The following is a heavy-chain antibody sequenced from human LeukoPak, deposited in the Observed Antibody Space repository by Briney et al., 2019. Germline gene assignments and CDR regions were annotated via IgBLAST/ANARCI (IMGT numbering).Heavy chain of an antibody. D-gene: IGHD1-20*01. J-gene: IGHJ4*02. CDR1: GFTFSNYN. CDR3: ARDLRFALGNWNDETRLLHDY. CDR2: ITSSGTYT. Sequence: GGSLRLSCADSGFTFSNYNMNWVRQAPGKAMEWVSSITSSGTYTFYADSVKGRFTISRDNAKNSLYLQMNSLRAEDTAVYYCARDLRFALGNWNDETRLLHDYWGQGTLVTVSS. V-gene: IGHV3-21*01.